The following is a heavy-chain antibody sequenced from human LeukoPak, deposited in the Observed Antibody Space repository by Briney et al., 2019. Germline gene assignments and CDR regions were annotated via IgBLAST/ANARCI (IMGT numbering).Heavy chain of an antibody. J-gene: IGHJ4*02. CDR1: GGSISSGSYY. V-gene: IGHV4-39*01. Sequence: SETLSLTCTVSGGSISSGSYYWGWIHQPPGKGLEWIGSIYYSGSTYYNPSLKSRVTIPVDTSKNQFSLKLSSVTAADTAVYYCARGWQWLVLADYWGQGTLVTVSS. CDR3: ARGWQWLVLADY. CDR2: IYYSGST. D-gene: IGHD6-19*01.